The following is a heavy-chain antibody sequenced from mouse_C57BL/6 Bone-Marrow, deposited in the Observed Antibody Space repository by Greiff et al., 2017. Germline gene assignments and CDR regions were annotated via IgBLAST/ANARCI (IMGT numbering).Heavy chain of an antibody. Sequence: QVQLKQPGAELVKPGASVKMSCKASGYTFTSYWITWVKQRPGQGLEWIGDIYPGSGSTNYNEKFKSKATLTVDTSSSTAYMQLSSLTSEDSAVYYCARALYYYGSSYYAMDYWCQGTSVTVSS. CDR1: GYTFTSYW. V-gene: IGHV1-55*01. J-gene: IGHJ4*01. D-gene: IGHD1-1*01. CDR2: IYPGSGST. CDR3: ARALYYYGSSYYAMDY.